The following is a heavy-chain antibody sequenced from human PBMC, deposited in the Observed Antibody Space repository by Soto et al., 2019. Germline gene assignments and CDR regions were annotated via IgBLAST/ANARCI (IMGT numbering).Heavy chain of an antibody. D-gene: IGHD4-17*01. J-gene: IGHJ4*02. CDR2: IRSKTERGKT. V-gene: IGHV3-15*01. Sequence: GGPRTPSCAATGFTISNAGMNCDRQTPGEGDGWVGRIRSKTERGKTDYAAPVKGRYSISRDDSKNTLYLHINSLKSEDSAVYYCSFQESTTVTLFDYWGQGT. CDR1: GFTISNAG. CDR3: SFQESTTVTLFDY.